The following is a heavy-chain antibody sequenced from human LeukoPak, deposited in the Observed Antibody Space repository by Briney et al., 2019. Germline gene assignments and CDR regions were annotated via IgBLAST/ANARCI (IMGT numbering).Heavy chain of an antibody. D-gene: IGHD6-13*01. V-gene: IGHV4-38-2*02. J-gene: IGHJ4*02. Sequence: SETLSLTCTVSGYSINSGYYWGWIRQPPGQALEWIGSIYYSGSTHYNTSLKSRVTMSVDTSKNQFSLKLTSVTAADTAVYYCARVAAGKGYPFDYWGQGTLVTVSS. CDR1: GYSINSGYY. CDR2: IYYSGST. CDR3: ARVAAGKGYPFDY.